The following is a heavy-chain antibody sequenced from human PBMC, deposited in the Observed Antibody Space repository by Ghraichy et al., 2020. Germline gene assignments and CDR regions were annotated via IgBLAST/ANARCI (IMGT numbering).Heavy chain of an antibody. D-gene: IGHD3-22*01. V-gene: IGHV3-48*02. CDR2: ISSSSSTI. J-gene: IGHJ3*02. CDR1: GFTFSSYS. Sequence: GGSLRLSCAASGFTFSSYSMNWVRQAPGKGLEWVSYISSSSSTIYYADSVKGRFTISRDNAKNSLYLQMNGLRDEDTAVYYCARERPRITMIVVVHDAFDIWGQGTMVTVSS. CDR3: ARERPRITMIVVVHDAFDI.